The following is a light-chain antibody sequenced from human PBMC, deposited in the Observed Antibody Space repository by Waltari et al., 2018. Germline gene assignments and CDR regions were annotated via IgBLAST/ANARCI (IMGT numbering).Light chain of an antibody. CDR3: EAWDDSLSGHWV. V-gene: IGLV1-44*01. CDR2: GDN. CDR1: TSNIGDNP. Sequence: QSALSQSPSLSGTPGQTVTISCSGSTSNIGDNPLTRYRQFPGAAPELLIYGDNQRPSGVPDRFSASKSGTSASLSISGLQSEDEADYYCEAWDDSLSGHWVFGGGTKLTVL. J-gene: IGLJ3*02.